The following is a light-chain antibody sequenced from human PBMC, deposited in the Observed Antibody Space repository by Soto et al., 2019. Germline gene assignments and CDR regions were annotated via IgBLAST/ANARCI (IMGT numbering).Light chain of an antibody. V-gene: IGKV1-5*03. CDR1: QSISTW. J-gene: IGKJ5*01. CDR2: KAS. CDR3: QQYTGPPTT. Sequence: DIQMTQSPSTLSASVGDRVTIXXRASQSISTWLAWYQQKPGKAPKXVIYKASTLKSGVPSRFSGSGSGTDFTLTISRLEPEDFAVYFCQQYTGPPTTFGQGTRLEIK.